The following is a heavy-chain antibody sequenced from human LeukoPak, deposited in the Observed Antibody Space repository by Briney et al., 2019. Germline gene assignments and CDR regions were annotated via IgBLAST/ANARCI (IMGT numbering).Heavy chain of an antibody. Sequence: ASVKVSCKVSGNTLTELPMHWVRQAPGKGLEWMGGFNPEDGETIYAQKFQGRVTMTEDTSTDTAYMELSSLRSEDTAVYYCATGPPRLLGMDVWGKGTTVTVSS. CDR3: ATGPPRLLGMDV. D-gene: IGHD5-12*01. CDR2: FNPEDGET. V-gene: IGHV1-24*01. J-gene: IGHJ6*04. CDR1: GNTLTELP.